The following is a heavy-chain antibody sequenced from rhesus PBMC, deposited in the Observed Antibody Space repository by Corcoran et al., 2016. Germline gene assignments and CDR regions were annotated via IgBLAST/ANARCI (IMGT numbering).Heavy chain of an antibody. V-gene: IGHV4-127*01. CDR1: GYSISSGYG. CDR3: ARVPSSDGAFDF. J-gene: IGHJ3*01. Sequence: QGQLQESGPGLVKPSATLSLTCAVSGYSISSGYGWGWSRKHPGKGLEWMGQTYGGSGSTSDNPPLNSRVTVSKDTSKNQFYLKLISVTAAQTAVYYCARVPSSDGAFDFWGQGLRVTVSS. D-gene: IGHD6-31*01. CDR2: TYGGSGST.